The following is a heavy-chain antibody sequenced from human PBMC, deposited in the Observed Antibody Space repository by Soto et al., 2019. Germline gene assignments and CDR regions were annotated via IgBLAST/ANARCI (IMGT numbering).Heavy chain of an antibody. CDR2: ISVYNGNI. J-gene: IGHJ4*02. CDR1: GYMFNTYG. CDR3: AGTYGSGDYFLPFEY. V-gene: IGHV1-18*01. D-gene: IGHD3-10*01. Sequence: QVQLLQSGAEVKKPGASVKVSCKASGYMFNTYGITWVRQAPGQGLEWMGWISVYNGNIDYAQKFEGRVTMTIDTSTSTAYMELKSLTSDDTAVYYCAGTYGSGDYFLPFEYWGQGTPVSVSS.